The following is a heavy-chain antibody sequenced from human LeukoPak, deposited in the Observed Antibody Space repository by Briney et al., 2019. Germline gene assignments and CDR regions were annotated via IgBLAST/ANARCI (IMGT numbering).Heavy chain of an antibody. J-gene: IGHJ6*02. Sequence: GGSLRLSCAASGFTFSTYALSWVRQAPGKGLEWVSAISGSGGSTYYADSVKGRFTISRDNSKNTLYLQMNSLRAEDTAVYYCAKEVGGSWYYYYGMDVWGQGTTVTVSS. CDR3: AKEVGGSWYYYYGMDV. V-gene: IGHV3-23*01. CDR1: GFTFSTYA. CDR2: ISGSGGST. D-gene: IGHD6-13*01.